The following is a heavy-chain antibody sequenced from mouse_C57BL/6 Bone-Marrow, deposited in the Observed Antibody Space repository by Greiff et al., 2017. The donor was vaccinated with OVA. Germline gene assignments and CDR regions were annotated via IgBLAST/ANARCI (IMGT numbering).Heavy chain of an antibody. CDR2: IDPSDSYT. CDR1: GYTFTSYW. CDR3: ARSKLPLYAMDY. Sequence: QVQLQQPGAELVMPGASVKLSCKASGYTFTSYWMHWVKQRPGQGLEWIGEIDPSDSYTNYNQKFKGKSTWTVDKSSSTAYMQLSSLTSEDSAVYYCARSKLPLYAMDYWGQGTSVTVSS. V-gene: IGHV1-69*01. J-gene: IGHJ4*01. D-gene: IGHD2-1*01.